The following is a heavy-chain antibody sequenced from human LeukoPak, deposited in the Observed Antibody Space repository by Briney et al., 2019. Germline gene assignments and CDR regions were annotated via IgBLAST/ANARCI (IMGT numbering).Heavy chain of an antibody. Sequence: ASVKVSCKASGYTFTSYGISWVRQAPGQGLEWMGWISAYNGNTNYAQKLQGRVTMTTDTSTSTAYMELRSLRSDDTAVYYCARDGENQLLYASCYFYGMDVWGQGTTVTVSS. CDR3: ARDGENQLLYASCYFYGMDV. V-gene: IGHV1-18*01. CDR1: GYTFTSYG. J-gene: IGHJ6*02. D-gene: IGHD2-2*02. CDR2: ISAYNGNT.